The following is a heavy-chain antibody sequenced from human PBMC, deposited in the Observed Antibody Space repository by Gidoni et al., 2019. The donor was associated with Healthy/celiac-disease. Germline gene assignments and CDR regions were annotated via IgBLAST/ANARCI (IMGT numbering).Heavy chain of an antibody. V-gene: IGHV3-23*01. J-gene: IGHJ4*02. CDR2: ISGSGGST. Sequence: EVQLLESGGGLEQPGGSLRPSCAAAGFIFSSYAMSWVRQAPGKGLGWVSAISGSGGSTYYADSVKGRFTISRDNSKNTLYLQMNSLRAEDTAVYYCAKDSLDVPFYDSSGYDYWGQGTLVTVSS. CDR3: AKDSLDVPFYDSSGYDY. CDR1: GFIFSSYA. D-gene: IGHD3-22*01.